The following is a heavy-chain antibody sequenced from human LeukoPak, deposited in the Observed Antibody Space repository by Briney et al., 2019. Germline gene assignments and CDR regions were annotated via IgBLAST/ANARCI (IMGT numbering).Heavy chain of an antibody. D-gene: IGHD1-26*01. CDR2: IYYSDST. V-gene: IGHV4-39*01. J-gene: IGHJ3*02. Sequence: SETLSLTCTVSGGSISRSSYYWGWIRQPPGKGLEWIGSIYYSDSTSYNPSLNSRVTISVDTSKNQFSLKLSSVTAADTAVYYCASGARYDAFDIWGQGTMVTVSS. CDR1: GGSISRSSYY. CDR3: ASGARYDAFDI.